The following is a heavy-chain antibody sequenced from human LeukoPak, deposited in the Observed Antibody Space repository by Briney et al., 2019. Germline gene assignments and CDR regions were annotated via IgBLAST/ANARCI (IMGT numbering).Heavy chain of an antibody. CDR3: ARGAYYYYYMDV. J-gene: IGHJ6*03. V-gene: IGHV4-39*07. CDR1: GGSISSRSYY. CDR2: IYYSGST. Sequence: SETLSLTCTVSGGSISSRSYYWGWIRQPPGKGLEWIGSIYYSGSTYYNPSLQSRVTISVDTSKNQFSLKLSSVTAADTAVYYCARGAYYYYYMDVWGKGTTVTVSS.